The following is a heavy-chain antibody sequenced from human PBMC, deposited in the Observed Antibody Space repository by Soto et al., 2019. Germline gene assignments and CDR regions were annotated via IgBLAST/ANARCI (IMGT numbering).Heavy chain of an antibody. CDR1: GFTFSSYS. CDR2: ISSSSSTI. Sequence: EVQLVESGGGLVQPGGSLRLSCAASGFTFSSYSMNWVRQAPGKGLEWVSYISSSSSTIYYADSVKGRFTISRDNAKNSLYLQMNGLRDEDTAVYYCARGRDYYDSSGYQFDYWGPGTLVTVSS. J-gene: IGHJ4*02. V-gene: IGHV3-48*02. D-gene: IGHD3-22*01. CDR3: ARGRDYYDSSGYQFDY.